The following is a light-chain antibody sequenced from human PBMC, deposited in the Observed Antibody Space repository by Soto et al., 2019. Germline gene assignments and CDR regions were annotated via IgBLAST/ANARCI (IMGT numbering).Light chain of an antibody. CDR1: QSVSSSY. Sequence: EIVLTQSPGTLSLSPGERVTLSCRASQSVSSSYLVWYQQKPGQAPRLLIYGASIRATGIPDRFSGSGSGTDFTLTISRLEPEDFAVYYCQQNGRSPPWTFGQGTKVEIK. V-gene: IGKV3-20*01. CDR2: GAS. J-gene: IGKJ1*01. CDR3: QQNGRSPPWT.